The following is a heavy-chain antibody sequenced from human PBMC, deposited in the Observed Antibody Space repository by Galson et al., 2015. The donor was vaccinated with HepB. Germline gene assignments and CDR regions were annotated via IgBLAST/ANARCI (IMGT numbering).Heavy chain of an antibody. V-gene: IGHV6-1*01. CDR3: STGDFWSGFADP. J-gene: IGHJ5*02. D-gene: IGHD3-3*01. CDR2: TYYRRSRWYS. Sequence: CAISGDSVSSHNLVWNWIRQSPSRGLEWLGRTYYRRSRWYSDYGVSVKTRIIIQADTSQNQFSLHLNSVTPEDTAIYYCSTGDFWSGFADPWGQGTLVTVSS. CDR1: GDSVSSHNLV.